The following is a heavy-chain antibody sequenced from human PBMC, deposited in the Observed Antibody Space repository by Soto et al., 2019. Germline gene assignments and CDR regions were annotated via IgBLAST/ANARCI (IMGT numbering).Heavy chain of an antibody. CDR1: GVSLSTSGMG. D-gene: IGHD2-21*01. CDR3: AHMIEGAFFDL. Sequence: QVTLKESGPTLAKPTQTLTLTCTFSGVSLSTSGMGVGWIRQPPGKALEWLALVYWDDDKRYSPSLKSRLTITKDTSKNQVVLTMTYMDPVDTATYYCAHMIEGAFFDLWGQGTLVTVSS. CDR2: VYWDDDK. V-gene: IGHV2-5*02. J-gene: IGHJ4*02.